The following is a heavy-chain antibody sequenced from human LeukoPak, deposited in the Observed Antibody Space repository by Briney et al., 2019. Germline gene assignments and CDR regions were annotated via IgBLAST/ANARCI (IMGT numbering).Heavy chain of an antibody. CDR1: GYTFTGYF. J-gene: IGHJ4*02. CDR3: ASGNYYDSSGCYYSDY. V-gene: IGHV1-2*02. D-gene: IGHD3-22*01. CDR2: INPNSGGT. Sequence: ASVKVSCKASGYTFTGYFIHWVRQAPGQGLEWMGWINPNSGGTNYAQKFQGRVTMTRDTSISTAYMELSRLRSDDTAVYYCASGNYYDSSGCYYSDYWGQGTLVTVSS.